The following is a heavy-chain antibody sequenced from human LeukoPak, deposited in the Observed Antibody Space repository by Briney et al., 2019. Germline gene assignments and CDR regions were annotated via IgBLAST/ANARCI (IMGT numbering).Heavy chain of an antibody. V-gene: IGHV3-49*04. Sequence: GGSLRLSCTASGFTFGDYAMSWVRQAPGKGLEWVGFIRSKAYGGTTEYAASVKGRLTISRDDSKSIAYLQMNSLKTEDTAVYYCTSGDIVVVPAAIYYYYGMDVWGQGTTVTVSS. J-gene: IGHJ6*02. CDR2: IRSKAYGGTT. CDR3: TSGDIVVVPAAIYYYYGMDV. CDR1: GFTFGDYA. D-gene: IGHD2-2*01.